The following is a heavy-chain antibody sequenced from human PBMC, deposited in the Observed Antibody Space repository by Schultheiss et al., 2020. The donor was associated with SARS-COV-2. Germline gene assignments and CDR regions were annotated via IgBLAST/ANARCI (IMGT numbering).Heavy chain of an antibody. Sequence: SETLSLTCTVSGGSISSSSYYWGWIRQPPGKGLEWIGSIYYSGSTYYNPSLKSRVTISVDTSKNQFSLKLSSVTAADTAVYYCASSYSNYAGKSWFDPWGQGTLGTVSS. CDR3: ASSYSNYAGKSWFDP. D-gene: IGHD4-11*01. CDR1: GGSISSSSYY. CDR2: IYYSGST. J-gene: IGHJ5*02. V-gene: IGHV4-39*01.